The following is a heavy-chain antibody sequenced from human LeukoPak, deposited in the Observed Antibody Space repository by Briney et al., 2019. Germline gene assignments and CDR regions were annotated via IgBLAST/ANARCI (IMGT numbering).Heavy chain of an antibody. V-gene: IGHV1-18*04. Sequence: GASVKVSCKASGYTFTSYYMHWVRQAPGQGLEWMGWISAYNGNTNYAQKLQGRVTMTTDTSTSTAYMELRSLRSDDTAVYYCARVLEGDWFDPWGQGTLVTVSS. CDR1: GYTFTSYY. D-gene: IGHD2/OR15-2a*01. CDR3: ARVLEGDWFDP. CDR2: ISAYNGNT. J-gene: IGHJ5*02.